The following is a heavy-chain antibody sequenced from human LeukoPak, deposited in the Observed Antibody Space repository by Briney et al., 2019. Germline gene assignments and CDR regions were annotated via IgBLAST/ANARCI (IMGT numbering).Heavy chain of an antibody. CDR3: ARVLAEYSSSSYPYYNYYMDV. J-gene: IGHJ6*03. V-gene: IGHV4-31*03. CDR1: GGSINSGGYY. CDR2: IYYSGST. Sequence: SQTLSLTCTVSGGSINSGGYYWSWIRLHPGKGLEWIGYIYYSGSTYYNPSLKSRVTISVDTSKNQFSLKLSSVTAADTAVYYCARVLAEYSSSSYPYYNYYMDVWGKGTTVTVSS. D-gene: IGHD6-6*01.